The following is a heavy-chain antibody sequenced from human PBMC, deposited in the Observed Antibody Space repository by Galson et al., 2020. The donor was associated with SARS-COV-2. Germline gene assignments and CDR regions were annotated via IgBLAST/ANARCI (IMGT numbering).Heavy chain of an antibody. D-gene: IGHD3-10*01. CDR1: GFTFSSYA. CDR2: ISYDGSNK. V-gene: IGHV3-30*04. Sequence: SLKISCAASGFTFSSYAMHWVRQAPGKGLEWVAVISYDGSNKYYADSVKGRFTISRDNSKNTLYLQMNSLRAEDTAVYYCARPSSGSYTYYFDYWGQGTLFTVSS. J-gene: IGHJ4*02. CDR3: ARPSSGSYTYYFDY.